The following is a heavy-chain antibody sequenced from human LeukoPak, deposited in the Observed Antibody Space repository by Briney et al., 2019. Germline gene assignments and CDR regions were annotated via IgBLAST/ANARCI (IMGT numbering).Heavy chain of an antibody. CDR1: GGSISSGGYS. V-gene: IGHV4-30-2*01. CDR3: AIEGGGYFDY. J-gene: IGHJ4*02. CDR2: IYHSGST. Sequence: SQTLSLTCAVSGGSISSGGYSWSWIRQPPGKGLEWIGYIYHSGSTYYNPSLKSRVTISVDRSKNQFSLKLSSVTAADMAVYYCAIEGGGYFDYWGQGTLVTVSS. D-gene: IGHD2-15*01.